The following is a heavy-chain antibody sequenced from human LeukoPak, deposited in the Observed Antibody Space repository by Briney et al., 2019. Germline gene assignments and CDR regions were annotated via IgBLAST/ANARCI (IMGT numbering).Heavy chain of an antibody. CDR3: AISREYSYGNDY. CDR2: ISSRSSYI. D-gene: IGHD5-18*01. CDR1: GFTFSTYT. J-gene: IGHJ4*02. Sequence: GGSLRLSCAASGFTFSTYTMNWVRQAPGKGLEWVSSISSRSSYIYYADSVKGRFTISRDNSKNTLYLQMNSLRAEDTAVYYCAISREYSYGNDYWGQGTLVTVSS. V-gene: IGHV3-21*04.